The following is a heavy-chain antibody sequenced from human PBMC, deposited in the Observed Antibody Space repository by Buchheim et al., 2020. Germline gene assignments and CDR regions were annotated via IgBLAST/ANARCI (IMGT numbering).Heavy chain of an antibody. CDR1: GYTFTDYF. CDR2: INPSGGST. D-gene: IGHD3-22*01. CDR3: ARGPYFDTSGYYHSNWFDP. J-gene: IGHJ5*02. Sequence: QVQLVQSGAEVKKSGASVKVSCKASGYTFTDYFVHWARRAPGQGLEWVGLINPSGGSTDYAQKFQGRVTMTRDTSTSTVHMDLGGLSSDYTAVYFCARGPYFDTSGYYHSNWFDPWGQGTL. V-gene: IGHV1-46*01.